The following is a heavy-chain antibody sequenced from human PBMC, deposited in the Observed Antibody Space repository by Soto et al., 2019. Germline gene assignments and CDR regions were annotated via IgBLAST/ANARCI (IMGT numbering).Heavy chain of an antibody. CDR1: GFTFSRFE. CDR3: ARDPGYSNGWHERGLDY. D-gene: IGHD6-19*01. J-gene: IGHJ4*02. CDR2: ISSSGTTI. V-gene: IGHV3-48*03. Sequence: EVQLVESGGGSVPPGGSLRLSCAASGFTFSRFEMNWVRQAPGKGLEWISYISSSGTTIEYAASVRGRFTVSRDNTNNSLFLQMNTLRAEDTAVYFCARDPGYSNGWHERGLDYWGQGTPVSVSS.